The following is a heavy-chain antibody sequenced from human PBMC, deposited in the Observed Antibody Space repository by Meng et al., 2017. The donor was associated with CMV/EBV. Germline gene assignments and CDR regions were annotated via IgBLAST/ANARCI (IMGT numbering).Heavy chain of an antibody. Sequence: QIPLKESGPTLVKPPQNLTLTCTFSGFSLSTSGVGVGWIRQPPGKALEWLALIYWDDDKRYSPSLKSRLTITKDTSKNQVVLTMTNMDPVDTATYYCARIAAAGRFDYWGQGTLVTVSS. J-gene: IGHJ4*02. V-gene: IGHV2-5*02. CDR2: IYWDDDK. CDR1: GFSLSTSGVG. CDR3: ARIAAAGRFDY. D-gene: IGHD6-13*01.